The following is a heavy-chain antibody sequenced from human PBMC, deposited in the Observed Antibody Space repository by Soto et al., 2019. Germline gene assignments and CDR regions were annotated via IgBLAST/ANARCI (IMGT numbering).Heavy chain of an antibody. CDR3: VRDLNGSGDY. J-gene: IGHJ4*02. V-gene: IGHV4-59*01. D-gene: IGHD3-10*01. CDR1: GGSTTSDY. CDR2: IFHSLGA. Sequence: SLTCTVSGGSTTSDYWSWIRQPPGKGLEWLGYIFHSLGAKYNPSLGSRGTISLDTSKNQLSLSLWSVTAADTAIYFCVRDLNGSGDYWGQGTLVTVSS.